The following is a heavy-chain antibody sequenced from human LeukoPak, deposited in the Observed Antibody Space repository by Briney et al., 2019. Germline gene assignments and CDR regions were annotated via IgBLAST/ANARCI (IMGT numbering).Heavy chain of an antibody. CDR3: ARERTDTSMDY. CDR1: GGSISSGSYY. Sequence: SETLSLTCTVSGGSISSGSYYWTWIRQPAGKGLEWIGRIYTSGSTNHNPSLKSRVTISLDTSKNQFSLKLISVTAADTAVYFCARERTDTSMDYWGQGTLVTISS. V-gene: IGHV4-61*02. J-gene: IGHJ4*02. CDR2: IYTSGST. D-gene: IGHD5-18*01.